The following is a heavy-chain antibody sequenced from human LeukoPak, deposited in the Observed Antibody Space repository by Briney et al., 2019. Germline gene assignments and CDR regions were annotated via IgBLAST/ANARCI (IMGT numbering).Heavy chain of an antibody. Sequence: GGSLRLSCAASGFTVSSNYMSWVRQAPGKGLEWVSVIYSGGSTYYADSVKGRFTISTDNSKNTLYLQMNNLRAEDTAVYYCARGAGIAAAGYYFDYWGQGTLVTVSS. CDR1: GFTVSSNY. CDR3: ARGAGIAAAGYYFDY. V-gene: IGHV3-66*01. D-gene: IGHD6-13*01. CDR2: IYSGGST. J-gene: IGHJ4*02.